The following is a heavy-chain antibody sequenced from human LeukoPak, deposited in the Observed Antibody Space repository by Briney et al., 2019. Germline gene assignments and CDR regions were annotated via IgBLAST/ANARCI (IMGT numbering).Heavy chain of an antibody. J-gene: IGHJ4*02. D-gene: IGHD4-23*01. Sequence: ASVKVSCKASGYTFTSYYMHWVRQAPGQGLEWMGIINPSGGSTTYAQKFQGRVTMTRDTSTTTDFMELTSLRSEDTAVYYCARHDLGGNSPFDYWGQGTLVTVSS. CDR1: GYTFTSYY. V-gene: IGHV1-46*01. CDR3: ARHDLGGNSPFDY. CDR2: INPSGGST.